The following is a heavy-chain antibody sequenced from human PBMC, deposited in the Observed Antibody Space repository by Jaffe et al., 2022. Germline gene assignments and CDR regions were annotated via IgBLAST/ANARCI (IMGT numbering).Heavy chain of an antibody. CDR3: AKGIAVAGLYYFDY. J-gene: IGHJ4*02. V-gene: IGHV3-43D*04. CDR2: ISWDGGST. D-gene: IGHD6-19*01. CDR1: GFTFDDYA. Sequence: EVQLVESGGVVVQPGGSLRLSCAASGFTFDDYAMHWVRQAPGKGLEWVSLISWDGGSTYYADSVKGRFTISRDNSKNSLYLQMNSLRAEDTALYYCAKGIAVAGLYYFDYWGQGTLVTVSS.